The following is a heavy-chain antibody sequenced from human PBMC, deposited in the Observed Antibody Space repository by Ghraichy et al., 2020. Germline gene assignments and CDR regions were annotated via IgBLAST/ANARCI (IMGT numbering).Heavy chain of an antibody. V-gene: IGHV3-15*01. CDR2: IKSKTDGGTT. D-gene: IGHD2-2*02. J-gene: IGHJ4*02. CDR3: TTVVRCSSTSCYTAPRT. Sequence: LSLTCAASGFTFSDAWMSWVRQAPGKGLEWVGRIKSKTDGGTTDYAAPVKGRFTISRDDSKNTLYLQMNSLKTEDTAVYYCTTVVRCSSTSCYTAPRTWGQGTLVTVSS. CDR1: GFTFSDAW.